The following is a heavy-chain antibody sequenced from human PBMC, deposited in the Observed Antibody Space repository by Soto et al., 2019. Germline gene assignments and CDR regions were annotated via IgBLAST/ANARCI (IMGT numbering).Heavy chain of an antibody. J-gene: IGHJ4*02. CDR2: INAGYGNT. CDR1: RYPLGTCV. V-gene: IGHV1-3*01. D-gene: IGHD1-1*01. CDR3: AIDSWDGTFDF. Sequence: SVKAPCSVPRYPLGTCVMHWVRQAPGQRLEWMGWINAGYGNTKSSQKFQDRVTISRDTSASTAYMELTSLRSEDTAVYCCAIDSWDGTFDFCGQGTLVTVYS.